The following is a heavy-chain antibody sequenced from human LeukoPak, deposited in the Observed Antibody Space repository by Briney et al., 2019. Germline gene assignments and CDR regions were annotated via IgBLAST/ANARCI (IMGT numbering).Heavy chain of an antibody. CDR3: AKFTIAAAGRPYFDY. V-gene: IGHV3-23*01. CDR2: NSGSGGST. Sequence: PGGSLRLSCAASGFTFSSYAMSWVRQAPGKGLEWVSSNSGSGGSTYYADSVKGRFTISRDNSKNTLYLQMNSLRAEDTAVYYCAKFTIAAAGRPYFDYWGQGTLVTVSS. D-gene: IGHD6-13*01. CDR1: GFTFSSYA. J-gene: IGHJ4*02.